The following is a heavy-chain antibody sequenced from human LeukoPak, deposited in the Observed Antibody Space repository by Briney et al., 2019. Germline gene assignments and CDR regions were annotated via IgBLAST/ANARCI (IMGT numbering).Heavy chain of an antibody. CDR2: ISYDGSNK. CDR3: ARDRSVVVVPEYYFDY. V-gene: IGHV3-30*04. J-gene: IGHJ4*02. Sequence: GGSLRLSCAASRFTFSSYAMHRVRQAPGKGLEWVAVISYDGSNKYYADSVKGRFTISRDNSKNTLYLQMNSLRAEDTAVYYCARDRSVVVVPEYYFDYWGQGTLVTVSS. D-gene: IGHD2-15*01. CDR1: RFTFSSYA.